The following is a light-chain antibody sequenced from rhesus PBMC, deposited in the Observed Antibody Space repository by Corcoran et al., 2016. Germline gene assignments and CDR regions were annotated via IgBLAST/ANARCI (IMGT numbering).Light chain of an antibody. CDR1: QGITND. CDR3: QHYYSTPYS. Sequence: DIQMTQSPSSLSASVGDRVTITCRASQGITNDLAWYQQKPGETPKHLIYGASSLQSGLPSRFRGSGVRTDFTLTISSLQSEDFATYYCQHYYSTPYSFGQGTTVEIK. J-gene: IGKJ2*01. CDR2: GAS. V-gene: IGKV1-25*02.